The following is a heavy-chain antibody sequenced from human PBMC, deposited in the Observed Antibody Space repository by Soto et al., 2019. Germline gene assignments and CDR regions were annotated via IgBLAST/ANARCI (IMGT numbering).Heavy chain of an antibody. J-gene: IGHJ6*02. V-gene: IGHV4-39*02. CDR2: VYHDGTN. CDR3: ARDKGISVVGFFRKDPYFGLDV. Sequence: SETLSPTCSVSGASIDDRGHHWSWLRRSPGRGLEWLGSVYHDGTNYYNPSLKTRVSVSVDTAKNQFSLKLASVTAADTAVYFCARDKGISVVGFFRKDPYFGLDVWGPGTTVTVSS. D-gene: IGHD6-19*01. CDR1: GASIDDRGHH.